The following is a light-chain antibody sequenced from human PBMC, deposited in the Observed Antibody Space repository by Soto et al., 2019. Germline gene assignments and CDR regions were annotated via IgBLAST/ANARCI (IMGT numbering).Light chain of an antibody. J-gene: IGKJ1*01. Sequence: EIVMTQSPATLSVSPGERATLSCGASHSVRSKLAWYKQKPGQAPRLLIYDASTRATGVPARFRGSGSETEFTPTISSLQSEDFAVYHCQQYYKWPQTFGQGTKVEIK. CDR1: HSVRSK. CDR3: QQYYKWPQT. CDR2: DAS. V-gene: IGKV3-15*01.